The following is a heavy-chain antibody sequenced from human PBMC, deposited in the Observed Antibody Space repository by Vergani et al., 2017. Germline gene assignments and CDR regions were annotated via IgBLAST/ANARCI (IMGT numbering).Heavy chain of an antibody. D-gene: IGHD3-10*01. V-gene: IGHV1-18*01. Sequence: QVQLVQSGAELKKPGASVSVSCKGSSHTFQTYGISWVRQAPGKGLEWMAWIRPYTGHTIYAQKFQDRVTMTADTSTNTAYMELRSLRSDDTAVYYCARGTVTYYYGSGSPKNWFDPWGQGTLVTVSS. J-gene: IGHJ5*02. CDR2: IRPYTGHT. CDR3: ARGTVTYYYGSGSPKNWFDP. CDR1: SHTFQTYG.